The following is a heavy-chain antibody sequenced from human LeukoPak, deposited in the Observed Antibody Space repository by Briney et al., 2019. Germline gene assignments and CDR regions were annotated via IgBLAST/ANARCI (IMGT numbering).Heavy chain of an antibody. CDR1: GFTFSSYW. Sequence: GGSLRLSCAASGFTFSSYWMSWVRQAPGKGLEWVSAISGSGGSTYYADSVKGRFTISRDNSKNTLYLQMNSLRAEDTAVYYCAKGLRLRGVITSHFDYWGQGTLVTVSS. CDR2: ISGSGGST. V-gene: IGHV3-23*01. J-gene: IGHJ4*02. D-gene: IGHD3-10*01. CDR3: AKGLRLRGVITSHFDY.